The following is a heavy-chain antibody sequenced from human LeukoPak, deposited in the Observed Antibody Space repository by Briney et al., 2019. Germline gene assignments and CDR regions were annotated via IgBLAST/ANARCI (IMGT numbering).Heavy chain of an antibody. Sequence: ASVKVSCEASGYTFTGYYMHWVRQAPGQGLEWMGWINPNSGRTNYAQKFQGRVTMTGDTSISTAYMELTRLTSDDTAVYYCARGTYYDSSAYSGVRLFDYWGQGTHVTVSS. V-gene: IGHV1-2*02. CDR2: INPNSGRT. J-gene: IGHJ4*02. D-gene: IGHD3-22*01. CDR1: GYTFTGYY. CDR3: ARGTYYDSSAYSGVRLFDY.